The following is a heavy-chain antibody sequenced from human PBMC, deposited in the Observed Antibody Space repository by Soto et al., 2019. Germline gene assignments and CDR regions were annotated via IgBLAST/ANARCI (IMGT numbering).Heavy chain of an antibody. D-gene: IGHD3-3*01. V-gene: IGHV4-59*01. CDR3: ARIVRFLEEPRYYYYYYMDV. J-gene: IGHJ6*03. CDR1: GGSISSYY. CDR2: IYYSGST. Sequence: PSETLSLTCTVSGGSISSYYWSWIRQPPGKGLDWIGYIYYSGSTNYNPSLKSRVTISVDTSKNQFSLKLSSVTAADTAVYYCARIVRFLEEPRYYYYYYMDVWGKGTTVTVSS.